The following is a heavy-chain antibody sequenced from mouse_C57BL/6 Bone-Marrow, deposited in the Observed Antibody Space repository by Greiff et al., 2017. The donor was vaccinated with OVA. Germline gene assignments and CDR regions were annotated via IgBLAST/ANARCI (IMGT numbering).Heavy chain of an antibody. V-gene: IGHV5-17*01. D-gene: IGHD2-2*01. CDR1: GFTFSDYG. Sequence: EVKLVESGGGLVKPGGSLKLSCAASGFTFSDYGMHWVRQAPEKVLEWVAYISSGSSTIYYADTVKGRFTISRDNAKNTLFLQMTSLRSEDTAMYYCARPKVTTNYAMDYWGQGTSVTVSS. CDR3: ARPKVTTNYAMDY. J-gene: IGHJ4*01. CDR2: ISSGSSTI.